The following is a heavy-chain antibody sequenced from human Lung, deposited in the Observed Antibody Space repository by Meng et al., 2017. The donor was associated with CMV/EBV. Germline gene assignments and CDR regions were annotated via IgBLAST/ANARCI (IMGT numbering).Heavy chain of an antibody. Sequence: SGYDIFHYSLNWVRQAPGQGLEWIGLIHTDTGRPTYAQDFAGRFFFSLDIAVSTAYLQINGLRADDTAVYYCARTYDHRWRNHHYLDYWGQGTLVTVSS. D-gene: IGHD3-16*02. CDR1: GYDIFHYS. CDR3: ARTYDHRWRNHHYLDY. V-gene: IGHV7-4-1*02. CDR2: IHTDTGRP. J-gene: IGHJ4*02.